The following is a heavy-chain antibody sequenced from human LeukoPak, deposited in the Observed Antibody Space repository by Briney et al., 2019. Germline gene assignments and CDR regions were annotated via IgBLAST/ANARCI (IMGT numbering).Heavy chain of an antibody. Sequence: GGSLRLSCAASGFTFSSYAMSWVRQAPGKGLEWVANIKQDGSEKYYVDSVKGRFTISRDNAKNSLYLQMNSLRAEDTAVYYCARDVSPGSLDMFDYWGQGTLVTVSS. CDR2: IKQDGSEK. J-gene: IGHJ4*02. D-gene: IGHD5-12*01. V-gene: IGHV3-7*01. CDR3: ARDVSPGSLDMFDY. CDR1: GFTFSSYA.